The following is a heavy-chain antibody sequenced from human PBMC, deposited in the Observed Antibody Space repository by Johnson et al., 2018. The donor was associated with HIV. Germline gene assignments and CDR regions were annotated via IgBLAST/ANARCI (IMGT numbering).Heavy chain of an antibody. CDR2: IKQDGSEK. CDR3: AKDRYSLTRDTFDI. D-gene: IGHD2-21*01. Sequence: VQLVESGGGLVQPGGSLRLSCAASGFTFSSYAMHWVRQAPGKGLEWVANIKQDGSEKYFGDSVKGRITISRDNAKNSLYLQMNSLRAEDTAVYYCAKDRYSLTRDTFDIWGQGTMVTVSS. CDR1: GFTFSSYA. J-gene: IGHJ3*02. V-gene: IGHV3-7*03.